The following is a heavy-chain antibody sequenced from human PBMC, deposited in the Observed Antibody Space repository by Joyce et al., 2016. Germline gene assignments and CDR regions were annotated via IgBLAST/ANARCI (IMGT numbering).Heavy chain of an antibody. CDR2: IKQDGSES. CDR3: ARQSQNGGYYPDHFHQ. V-gene: IGHV3-7*03. D-gene: IGHD3-22*01. Sequence: EVQLVESGGGLVQPGGSLRLSCEASGFTISPYWMSWVRRAPGKGLEWVAKIKQDGSESYYVDAVKGRFTISRDNAKNSLSLQMKSLRAEDTAVYHCARQSQNGGYYPDHFHQWGQGTLVTVSS. CDR1: GFTISPYW. J-gene: IGHJ1*01.